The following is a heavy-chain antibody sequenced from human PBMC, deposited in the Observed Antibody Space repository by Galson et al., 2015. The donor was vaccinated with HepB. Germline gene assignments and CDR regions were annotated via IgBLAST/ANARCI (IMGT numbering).Heavy chain of an antibody. CDR3: ARDSRLELRLNNYFSYGMDV. V-gene: IGHV1-18*01. CDR2: FSGYDGST. J-gene: IGHJ6*02. D-gene: IGHD2/OR15-2a*01. Sequence: SVKVSCKASGYSITNYGLSWIRQAPGPGLEWMGWFSGYDGSTNYAQKFQGRVTMTADTSTGTAYLELKNLRFDDTAVYYCARDSRLELRLNNYFSYGMDVWGQGTAVTVSS. CDR1: GYSITNYG.